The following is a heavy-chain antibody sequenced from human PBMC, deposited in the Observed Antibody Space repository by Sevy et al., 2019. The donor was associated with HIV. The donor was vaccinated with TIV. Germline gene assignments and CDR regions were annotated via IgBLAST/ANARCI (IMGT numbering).Heavy chain of an antibody. D-gene: IGHD5-12*01. Sequence: SETLSLTCAVSSYSVGSDNYWGWIRQSPGKGLEWIGIIYRSGTTCYNPSLKSRVTISVDTSKNPFSLKLSSVTASDTAVYFCARALGMATFGQIRFDSWGQGTLVTVSS. J-gene: IGHJ5*01. CDR3: ARALGMATFGQIRFDS. CDR1: SYSVGSDNY. V-gene: IGHV4-38-2*01. CDR2: IYRSGTT.